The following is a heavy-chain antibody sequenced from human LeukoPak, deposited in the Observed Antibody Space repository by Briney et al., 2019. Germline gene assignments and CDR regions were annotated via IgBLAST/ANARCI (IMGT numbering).Heavy chain of an antibody. Sequence: SETLSLTCTVSGGSISSSSYYWGWIRQPPGKGLEWIGSIYYSGSTYYNPSLKSRVTISVDTSKNQFSLKLSSVTAADTAVYYCARDQTYSGSPTVDYWGQGTLVTVS. CDR2: IYYSGST. J-gene: IGHJ4*02. CDR3: ARDQTYSGSPTVDY. D-gene: IGHD1-26*01. V-gene: IGHV4-39*07. CDR1: GGSISSSSYY.